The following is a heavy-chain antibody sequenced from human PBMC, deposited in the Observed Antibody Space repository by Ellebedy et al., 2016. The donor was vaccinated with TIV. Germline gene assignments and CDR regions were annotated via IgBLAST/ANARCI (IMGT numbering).Heavy chain of an antibody. CDR3: ARALLGYCSDGSCRYADY. D-gene: IGHD2-15*01. V-gene: IGHV3-21*01. J-gene: IGHJ4*02. CDR1: GIIFSSYW. Sequence: GESLKISCEASGIIFSSYWMHWVRQAPGKGLEWVSSISSSSAYIYYADSVKGRFTISRDNAKNSLYLQVNSLRAEDTAVYYCARALLGYCSDGSCRYADYWGQGTLVTVSS. CDR2: ISSSSAYI.